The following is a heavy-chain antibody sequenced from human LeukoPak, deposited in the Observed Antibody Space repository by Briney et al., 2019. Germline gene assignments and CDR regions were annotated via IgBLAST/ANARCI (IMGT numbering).Heavy chain of an antibody. V-gene: IGHV1-18*01. J-gene: IGHJ3*02. CDR3: ARDVAYEYDNVWGRYRPDDFDI. D-gene: IGHD3-16*02. CDR2: INPCDGKT. CDR1: VYTLTPNTYD. Sequence: ASVTVSCKCAVYTLTPNTYDISWVRQAPGQGLEWMGGINPCDGKTDYAHNYRRIVTMTTDTSRTTAHMELRSLRFDDTAVYYCARDVAYEYDNVWGRYRPDDFDIWGQGTMVTVSS.